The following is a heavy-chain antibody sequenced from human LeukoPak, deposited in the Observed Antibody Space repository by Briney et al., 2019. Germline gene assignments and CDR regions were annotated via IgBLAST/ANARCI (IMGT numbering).Heavy chain of an antibody. Sequence: GGSLRLSCAASGFTFSSYEMNWVRQAPGKGLEWVSAISGSGGSTYYADSVKGRFTISRDNSKNTLYLQMNSLRAEDTAVYYCAKCHDYVWGSCRYPFDYWGQGTLVTVSS. CDR1: GFTFSSYE. CDR3: AKCHDYVWGSCRYPFDY. V-gene: IGHV3-23*01. D-gene: IGHD3-16*02. J-gene: IGHJ4*02. CDR2: ISGSGGST.